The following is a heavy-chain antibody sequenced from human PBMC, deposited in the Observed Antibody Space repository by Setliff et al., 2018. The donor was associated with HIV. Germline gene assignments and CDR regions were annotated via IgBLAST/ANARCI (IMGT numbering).Heavy chain of an antibody. D-gene: IGHD1-26*01. V-gene: IGHV3-48*03. J-gene: IGHJ4*02. Sequence: GGSLRLSCAASGFTFSSYSIYEMNWVRQAPGKGLEWVSYMTASGSNIYYADSVKGRFTISRDNAKNSLYLQMNSLRAEDTAIYYCARDDPAGGIDFWGQGTLVTVSS. CDR1: GFTFS. CDR2: MTASGSNI. CDR3: ARDDPAGGIDF.